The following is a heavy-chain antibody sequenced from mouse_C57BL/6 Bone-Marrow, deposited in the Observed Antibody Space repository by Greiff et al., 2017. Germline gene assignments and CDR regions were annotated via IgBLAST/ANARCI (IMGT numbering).Heavy chain of an antibody. D-gene: IGHD2-3*01. Sequence: VQLQQSDAELVKPGASVKISCKVSGYTFTDHTIHWMKQRPEQGLEWIGYIYPRDGSTKYNEKFKGKATLTADKSSSTAYMQLNSLTSEDSAVYFGAREGDGYYVSLAYWGQGTLVTVSA. J-gene: IGHJ3*01. CDR3: AREGDGYYVSLAY. V-gene: IGHV1-78*01. CDR1: GYTFTDHT. CDR2: IYPRDGST.